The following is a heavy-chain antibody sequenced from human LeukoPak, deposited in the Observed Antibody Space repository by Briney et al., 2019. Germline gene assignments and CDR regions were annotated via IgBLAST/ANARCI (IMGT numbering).Heavy chain of an antibody. V-gene: IGHV3-21*01. Sequence: PGGSLRLSCAASGFTFSSYSMNRVRQAPGKGLEWVSSISSSSSYIYYADSMKGRFTISRDNAKNSLYLQMNSLRAEDTAVYYCARESGGEEYYFDYWGQGTLVTVSS. D-gene: IGHD3-16*01. CDR2: ISSSSSYI. CDR3: ARESGGEEYYFDY. CDR1: GFTFSSYS. J-gene: IGHJ4*02.